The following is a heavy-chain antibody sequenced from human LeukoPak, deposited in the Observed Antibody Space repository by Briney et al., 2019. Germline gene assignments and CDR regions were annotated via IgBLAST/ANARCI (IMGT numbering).Heavy chain of an antibody. J-gene: IGHJ6*02. CDR1: GYTLTELS. V-gene: IGHV1-24*01. D-gene: IGHD3-9*01. Sequence: ASVKVSFKVSGYTLTELSIHWVRQAPGKGLEWMGVSDPEDGETIYAQKFQGRVTMTEDTSTDTAYMELSSLRSEDTAVFYCATLHYDILTGYYRYYYYGMDVWGQGTTVTVSS. CDR2: SDPEDGET. CDR3: ATLHYDILTGYYRYYYYGMDV.